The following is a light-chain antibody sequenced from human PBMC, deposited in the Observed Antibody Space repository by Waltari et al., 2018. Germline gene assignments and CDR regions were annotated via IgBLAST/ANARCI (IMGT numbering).Light chain of an antibody. Sequence: DIQMTQSPSSLSASVGDRVTITCRASQTIPRYLNWYQQHPGKAPKLLIYGISNLHSGVPSRFSGSGSGTDFTLTISSLQPEDFATYYCQQSTSIPLTFGGGTKVDIK. CDR2: GIS. V-gene: IGKV1-39*01. CDR1: QTIPRY. J-gene: IGKJ4*01. CDR3: QQSTSIPLT.